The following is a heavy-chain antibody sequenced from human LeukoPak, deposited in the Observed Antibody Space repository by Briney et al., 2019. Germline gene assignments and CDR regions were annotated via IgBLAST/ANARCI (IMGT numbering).Heavy chain of an antibody. D-gene: IGHD3-22*01. Sequence: GGSLRLSCAAPGFTFSSYWMSWVRQAPGKGLEWVSGISWNSGSIGYADSVKGRFTISRDNAKNSLYLQMNSLRAEDTALYYCAKGNYYYDSSGYGDAFDIWGQGTMVTVSS. CDR1: GFTFSSYW. V-gene: IGHV3-9*01. J-gene: IGHJ3*02. CDR3: AKGNYYYDSSGYGDAFDI. CDR2: ISWNSGSI.